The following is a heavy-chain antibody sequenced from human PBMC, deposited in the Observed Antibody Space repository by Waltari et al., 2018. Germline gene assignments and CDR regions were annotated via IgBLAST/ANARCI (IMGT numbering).Heavy chain of an antibody. CDR1: GFTFSSYG. D-gene: IGHD3-9*01. CDR2: ISYDGSNK. V-gene: IGHV3-30*18. J-gene: IGHJ4*02. CDR3: AKGYYDIPTPVDY. Sequence: VQLLESGGGLIQPGGSLRLSCAASGFTFSSYGMHWVRQAPGKGLEWVAVISYDGSNKYYADSVKGRFTISRDNSKNTLYLQMNSLRAEDTAVYYCAKGYYDIPTPVDYWGQGTLVTVSS.